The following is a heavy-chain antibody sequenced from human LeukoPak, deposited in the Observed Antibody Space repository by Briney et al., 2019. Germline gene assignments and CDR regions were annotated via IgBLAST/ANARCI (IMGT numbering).Heavy chain of an antibody. CDR2: INPNSGGT. D-gene: IGHD3-16*01. J-gene: IGHJ4*02. CDR3: ARDRNDYVWGSHPDY. Sequence: ASVKVSCKASEYTFTSYYMHWVRQAPGQGLEWMGWINPNSGGTNYAQKFQGRVTMTRDTSISTAYMELSRLRSDDTAVYYCARDRNDYVWGSHPDYWGQGTLVTVSS. CDR1: EYTFTSYY. V-gene: IGHV1-2*02.